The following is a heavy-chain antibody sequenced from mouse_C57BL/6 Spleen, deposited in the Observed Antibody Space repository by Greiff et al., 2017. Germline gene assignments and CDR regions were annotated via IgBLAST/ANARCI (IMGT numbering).Heavy chain of an antibody. CDR1: GFTFSSYT. D-gene: IGHD2-2*01. Sequence: EVMLVESGGGLVKPGGSLKLSCAASGFTFSSYTMSWVRQTPEKRLEWVATISGGGGNTYYPDSVKGRFTISRDNAKNTLYLQISSLRSEDTALYYCARPYGYDAWFAYWGQGTLVTVSA. V-gene: IGHV5-9*01. CDR2: ISGGGGNT. J-gene: IGHJ3*01. CDR3: ARPYGYDAWFAY.